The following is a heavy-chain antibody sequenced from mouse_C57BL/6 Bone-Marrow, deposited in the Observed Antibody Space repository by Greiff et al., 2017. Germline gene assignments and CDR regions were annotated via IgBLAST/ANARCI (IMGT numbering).Heavy chain of an antibody. D-gene: IGHD2-4*01. CDR1: GYTFTSYW. Sequence: QVQLQQPGAELVRPGTSVKLSCKASGYTFTSYWMHWVKQRPGQGLEWIGVIDPSDSYTNYNQKFKGKATLTVDTSSSPAYMQLSSLTSEDSAVYYCARGNDYDGAWFAYWGQGTLVTVSA. V-gene: IGHV1-59*01. CDR2: IDPSDSYT. J-gene: IGHJ3*01. CDR3: ARGNDYDGAWFAY.